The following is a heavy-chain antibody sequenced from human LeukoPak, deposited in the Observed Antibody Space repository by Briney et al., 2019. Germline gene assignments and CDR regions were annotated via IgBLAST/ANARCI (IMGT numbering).Heavy chain of an antibody. CDR2: ISGSGGST. CDR3: ALRGYSDYAKTFGY. Sequence: GGSLRLSCAASGFTFNSYAMSWVRQAPGKGLEWVSAISGSGGSTYYADSVKGRFTISRDNSKNTLYLQMNSLRAEDTAVYYCALRGYSDYAKTFGYWGQGALVTVSS. D-gene: IGHD5-12*01. J-gene: IGHJ4*02. CDR1: GFTFNSYA. V-gene: IGHV3-23*01.